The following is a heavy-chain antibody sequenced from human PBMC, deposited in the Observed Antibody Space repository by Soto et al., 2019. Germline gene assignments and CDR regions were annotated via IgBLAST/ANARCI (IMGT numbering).Heavy chain of an antibody. CDR2: IYDSGIT. CDR3: ARRERYYGSPGWFDP. Sequence: SETLSLTCTVSGGSVGSGEYYYSWIRQPPGKGLEWIGYIYDSGITYYNPALRSRVTISVDTAKNQFSLNLKSVTAADTAIYFCARRERYYGSPGWFDPWGQGTLVTVSS. D-gene: IGHD3-10*01. J-gene: IGHJ5*02. V-gene: IGHV4-30-4*01. CDR1: GGSVGSGEYY.